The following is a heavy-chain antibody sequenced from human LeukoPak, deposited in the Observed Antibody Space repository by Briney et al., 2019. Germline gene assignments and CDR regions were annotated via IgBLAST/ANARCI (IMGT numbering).Heavy chain of an antibody. CDR1: GFTISSYE. D-gene: IGHD2/OR15-2a*01. J-gene: IGHJ4*02. CDR3: ARANSHRY. Sequence: QAGGSLRPSCAASGFTISSYEMNWVRQAPGKGLEWVSYISSSGSTIYYADSVKGGFTISRDNYKNSLYLQMNSLRAEDTTVYYCARANSHRYWGQGTLVTVSS. V-gene: IGHV3-48*03. CDR2: ISSSGSTI.